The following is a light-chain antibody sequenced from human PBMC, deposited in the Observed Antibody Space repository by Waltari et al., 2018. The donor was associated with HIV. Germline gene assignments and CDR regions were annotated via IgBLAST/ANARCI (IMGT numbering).Light chain of an antibody. CDR1: QGIVNY. CDR3: QQLNSYLTLT. J-gene: IGKJ4*01. V-gene: IGKV1-9*01. Sequence: DVQLTQSPSFLSASVGDRVTITCRASQGIVNYLAWYQQKPGKAPKLLIYAASTLQRGVPSRFSGSGSWTEFTLTISSLQPEDFATYYCQQLNSYLTLTFGGGTKVEIK. CDR2: AAS.